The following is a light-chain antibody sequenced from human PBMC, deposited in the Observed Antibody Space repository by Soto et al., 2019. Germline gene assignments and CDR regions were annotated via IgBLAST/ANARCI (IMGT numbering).Light chain of an antibody. Sequence: DRQMTQSPSSLSASVGDRVSITCRASQSVSRYLNWYQQRPGTAPKFLIYGASNLQSGVPSRFSGSGSGTQFTLTISGLLPEDSATYFCQQSYRAPYTFGQGTKLEIK. V-gene: IGKV1-39*01. CDR2: GAS. J-gene: IGKJ2*01. CDR1: QSVSRY. CDR3: QQSYRAPYT.